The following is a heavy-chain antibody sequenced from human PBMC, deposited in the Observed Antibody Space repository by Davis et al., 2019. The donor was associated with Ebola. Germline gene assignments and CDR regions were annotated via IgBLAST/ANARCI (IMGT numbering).Heavy chain of an antibody. Sequence: GGSLRLSCAGSGFTFGDSAMHWVRQPPGKGLGWVSGISWNSDSIVYADSVKGRFTISRDNARNSLYLQMNSLRGEDTAFYYCAKGRTIPLALDLWGQGTLVTVSS. D-gene: IGHD2-2*02. CDR3: AKGRTIPLALDL. CDR2: ISWNSDSI. CDR1: GFTFGDSA. J-gene: IGHJ5*02. V-gene: IGHV3-9*01.